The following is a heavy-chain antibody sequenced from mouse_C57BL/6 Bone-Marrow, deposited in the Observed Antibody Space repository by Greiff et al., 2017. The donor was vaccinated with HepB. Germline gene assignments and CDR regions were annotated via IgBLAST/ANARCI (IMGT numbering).Heavy chain of an antibody. CDR2: INSDGGST. J-gene: IGHJ1*03. V-gene: IGHV5-2*01. CDR1: EYEFPSHD. D-gene: IGHD1-1*01. CDR3: ARQGYYGSRYWYFDV. Sequence: EVKLMESGGGLVQPGESLKLSCESNEYEFPSHDMSWVRKTPEKRLELVAAINSDGGSTYYPDTMERRFIISRDNTKKTLYLQMSSLRSEDTALYYCARQGYYGSRYWYFDVWGTGTTVTVSS.